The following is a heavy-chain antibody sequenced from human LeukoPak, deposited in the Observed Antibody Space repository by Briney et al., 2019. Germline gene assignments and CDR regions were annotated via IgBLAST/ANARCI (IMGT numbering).Heavy chain of an antibody. CDR2: IYCSGST. CDR3: ARNPVYYYDSSGYPLYYYYYMDV. D-gene: IGHD3-22*01. V-gene: IGHV4-59*01. J-gene: IGHJ6*03. Sequence: SETLSLTCTVSGGSISSYYWSWIRQPPGKGLEWIGYIYCSGSTNYNPSLKSRVTISVDTSKNQFSLKLSSVTAADTAVYYCARNPVYYYDSSGYPLYYYYYMDVWGKGTTVTVSS. CDR1: GGSISSYY.